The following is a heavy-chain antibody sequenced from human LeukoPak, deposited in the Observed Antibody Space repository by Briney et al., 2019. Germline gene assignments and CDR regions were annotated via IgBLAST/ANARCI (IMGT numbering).Heavy chain of an antibody. V-gene: IGHV5-51*01. CDR2: IYPGDSDT. Sequence: RGESLKNFRKGSWYNFTRYWNRLVPQMARKSLEWIGIIYPGDSDTRYSPSFQGQVTISADKSISTAHLQWSSLKASDTAMYYCARLDVVVVAASPYYFDYWGQGTLVTVSS. CDR1: WYNFTRYW. J-gene: IGHJ4*02. D-gene: IGHD2-15*01. CDR3: ARLDVVVVAASPYYFDY.